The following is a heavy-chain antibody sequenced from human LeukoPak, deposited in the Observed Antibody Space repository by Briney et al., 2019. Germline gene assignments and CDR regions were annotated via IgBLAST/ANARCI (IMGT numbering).Heavy chain of an antibody. CDR2: MTISRSYT. Sequence: GGSLRLSCAASGFTFSDSYMSWIRQAPGRGPEWVSHMTISRSYTNYADSVKGRFTISSDNATNSLYLQLSSLRAEDTAVYYCARESKYSGYVDYWGQGALVTVSS. V-gene: IGHV3-11*05. CDR1: GFTFSDSY. J-gene: IGHJ4*02. CDR3: ARESKYSGYVDY. D-gene: IGHD5-12*01.